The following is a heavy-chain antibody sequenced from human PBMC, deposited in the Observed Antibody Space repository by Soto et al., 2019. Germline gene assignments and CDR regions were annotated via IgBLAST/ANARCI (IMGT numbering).Heavy chain of an antibody. J-gene: IGHJ6*02. D-gene: IGHD2-2*03. V-gene: IGHV3-30-3*01. CDR1: GFTFSSYA. CDR2: ISYDGSNK. CDR3: ARDFGYRSRTSCYIYYGSDV. Sequence: VGSLSLSFAASGFTFSSYAMQWVRQAPGKVLVWVAVISYDGSNKYYADSVKCLFTISRDNSKHTLYLQMNSLRALDTAVDYCARDFGYRSRTSCYIYYGSDVCGQGSTVTLSS.